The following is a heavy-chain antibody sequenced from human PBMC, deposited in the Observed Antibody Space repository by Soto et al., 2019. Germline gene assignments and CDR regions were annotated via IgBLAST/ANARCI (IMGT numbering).Heavy chain of an antibody. J-gene: IGHJ4*02. CDR1: GERLDIFL. Sequence: KTAGERLDIFLVGLLRKKPGKGLECMGIIFLGDSDTRYSPSFRGQVTISADKSINTAYLQWSGLKASDTAIYYCAQPVPGTYPARYFHFWGQG. CDR2: IFLGDSDT. CDR3: AQPVPGTYPARYFHF. D-gene: IGHD3-10*01. V-gene: IGHV5-51*01.